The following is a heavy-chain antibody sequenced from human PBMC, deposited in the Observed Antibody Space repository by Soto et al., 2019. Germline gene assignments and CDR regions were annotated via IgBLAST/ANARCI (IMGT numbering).Heavy chain of an antibody. CDR3: AIPLPKQQLVRGAFDH. J-gene: IGHJ4*02. CDR2: IMPIIGTA. V-gene: IGHV1-69*01. D-gene: IGHD6-13*01. Sequence: QVQLVQSGAEVKKPGSSVKVSCKASGGTFSSHVFNWVRQAPGQGLEWMGGIMPIIGTANYAQKFQGRVTITADESTSTAYMELSSLRSEDTAVYYCAIPLPKQQLVRGAFDHWGQGTLVTVAS. CDR1: GGTFSSHV.